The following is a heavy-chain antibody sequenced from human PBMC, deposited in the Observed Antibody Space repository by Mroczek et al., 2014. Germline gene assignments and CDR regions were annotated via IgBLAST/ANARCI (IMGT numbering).Heavy chain of an antibody. D-gene: IGHD7-27*01. CDR2: IVVGSGNT. Sequence: QLLESGPEVKKPGTPVKVSCKASGFTFTSSAMQWVRQARGQRLEWIGWIVVGSGNTNYAQKFQERVTITRDMSTSTAYMELSSLRSEDTAVYYCAASGPVGNDAFDIWGQGTMVTVSS. CDR1: GFTFTSSA. V-gene: IGHV1-58*02. CDR3: AASGPVGNDAFDI. J-gene: IGHJ3*02.